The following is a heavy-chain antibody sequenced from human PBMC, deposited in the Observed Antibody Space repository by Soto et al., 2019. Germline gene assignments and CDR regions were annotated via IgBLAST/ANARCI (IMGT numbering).Heavy chain of an antibody. V-gene: IGHV4-61*01. J-gene: IGHJ5*01. CDR1: GGSVSSGSYY. Sequence: PSETLSLTCTVSGGSVSSGSYYWSWIRQPPGKGLEWIGYIYYSGSTNYTPSLKSRVTISVDTSKNQFSLKLSSVTAADTAVYYCARDGGYNSGWYDCWGQGALVTVSS. CDR3: ARDGGYNSGWYDC. D-gene: IGHD6-19*01. CDR2: IYYSGST.